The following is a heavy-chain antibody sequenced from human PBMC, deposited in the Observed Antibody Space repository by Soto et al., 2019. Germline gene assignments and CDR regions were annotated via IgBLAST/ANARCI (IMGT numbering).Heavy chain of an antibody. Sequence: EVQLVQTGGGLIKPGGSLRLSCAASGLSFSDKYMSWVRQAPGKGLEWVSLTYTGGNSYFADFVKGRFIVSRDISKNTLFRHMNSLADECAAVYYGAREGYAYGLDFWGQGSLVTVSS. CDR1: GLSFSDKY. D-gene: IGHD3-10*01. V-gene: IGHV3-53*02. CDR3: AREGYAYGLDF. J-gene: IGHJ4*02. CDR2: TYTGGNS.